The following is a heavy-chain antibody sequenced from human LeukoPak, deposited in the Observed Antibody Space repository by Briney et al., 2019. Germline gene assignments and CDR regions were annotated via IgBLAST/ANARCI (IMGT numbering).Heavy chain of an antibody. J-gene: IGHJ4*02. CDR3: AKLLSNSGRFLY. CDR1: GFIFSSHG. CDR2: IRNDGSNK. D-gene: IGHD4-23*01. V-gene: IGHV3-30*02. Sequence: PGGSLRISCAASGFIFSSHGMHWVRQAPGKGLEWVAFIRNDGSNKYYADSVKGRFTISRDNSKNTLYLQMNSLRAEDTAVYYCAKLLSNSGRFLYWGQGTLVTVSS.